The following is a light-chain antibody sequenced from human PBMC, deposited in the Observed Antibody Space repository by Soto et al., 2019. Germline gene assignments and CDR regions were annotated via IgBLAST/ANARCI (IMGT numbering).Light chain of an antibody. Sequence: DIVMTQSPDSLAVSLGERATINCKSSQSVLYSSNNKNYLAWYQQKPGQPPKMLIYWASTRESGVPDRFSGSGSGTDFTLTISSLQAEDVAVYYCQQYYSAPWMFGQGTKAEIK. CDR1: QSVLYSSNNKNY. J-gene: IGKJ1*01. CDR2: WAS. CDR3: QQYYSAPWM. V-gene: IGKV4-1*01.